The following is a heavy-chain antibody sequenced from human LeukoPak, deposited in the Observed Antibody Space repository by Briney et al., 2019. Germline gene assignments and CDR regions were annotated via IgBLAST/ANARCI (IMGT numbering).Heavy chain of an antibody. V-gene: IGHV3-21*04. CDR2: ISSSSSYI. J-gene: IGHJ6*03. Sequence: GGSLRLSCAASGFTFSSYSMNWVRQAPGEGLEWVSSISSSSSYIYYADSVKGRFTISRDNAKNSLYLQMNSLRAEDTAVYYCARGYHYYGSGSYPYYYYYMDVWGKGTTVTISS. CDR3: ARGYHYYGSGSYPYYYYYMDV. D-gene: IGHD3-10*01. CDR1: GFTFSSYS.